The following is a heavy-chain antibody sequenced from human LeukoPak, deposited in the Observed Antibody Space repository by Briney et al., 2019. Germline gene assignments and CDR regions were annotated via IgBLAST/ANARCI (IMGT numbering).Heavy chain of an antibody. J-gene: IGHJ4*02. Sequence: GRSLRLSCAASGFTFSSYGMRWVRQAPGKGLEWVAVIWNDGSQKYYADSVKGRFTISRDNSKNTLYLQTNSLRAEDTAVYYCARDKGPYYFDQWGQGTLLTVSS. CDR3: ARDKGPYYFDQ. V-gene: IGHV3-33*01. CDR2: IWNDGSQK. CDR1: GFTFSSYG.